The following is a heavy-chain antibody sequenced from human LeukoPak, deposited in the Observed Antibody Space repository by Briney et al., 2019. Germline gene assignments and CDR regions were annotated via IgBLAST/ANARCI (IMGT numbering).Heavy chain of an antibody. CDR3: ARHVNGWFDP. CDR1: GGSFSGYY. J-gene: IGHJ5*02. Sequence: SETLSLTCAVYGGSFSGYYWSWIRQPPGKGLEWIGEINHSGSTNYNPSLKSRVTISVDTSKNQFSLKLSSVTAADTAVYYCARHVNGWFDPWGQGTLVTVSS. CDR2: INHSGST. D-gene: IGHD2-8*01. V-gene: IGHV4-34*01.